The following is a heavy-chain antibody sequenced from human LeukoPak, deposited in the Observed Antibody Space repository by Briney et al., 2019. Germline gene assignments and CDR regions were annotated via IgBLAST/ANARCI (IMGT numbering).Heavy chain of an antibody. V-gene: IGHV3-23*01. J-gene: IGHJ3*02. D-gene: IGHD4-17*01. CDR2: ISGSGGST. CDR3: AKGDGDSMEYDAFDI. CDR1: GFTFSSYA. Sequence: RSGGSLRLSCAASGFTFSSYAMSWVRQAPGKGLEWVSAISGSGGSTYYADSVKGRFTISRDNSKNTLYLQMNSLRAEDTAVYYCAKGDGDSMEYDAFDIWGQGTMVTVSS.